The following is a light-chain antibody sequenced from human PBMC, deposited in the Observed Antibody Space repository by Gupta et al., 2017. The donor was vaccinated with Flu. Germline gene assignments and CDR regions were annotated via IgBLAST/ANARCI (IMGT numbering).Light chain of an antibody. V-gene: IGKV1-27*01. CDR1: QGISNY. Sequence: DIQMTQSPSSLSASVGDRLTISCRASQGISNYLAWYQQKPGEVPRLLIYAASTLQLGVPSRLSGSGSGTDFTLTISSLQPEDVATYYCQKYHSAPWTFGQGTKVEIK. CDR3: QKYHSAPWT. J-gene: IGKJ1*01. CDR2: AAS.